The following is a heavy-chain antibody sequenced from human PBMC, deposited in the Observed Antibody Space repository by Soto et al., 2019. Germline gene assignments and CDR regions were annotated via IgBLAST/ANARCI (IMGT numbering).Heavy chain of an antibody. CDR1: GFTFSTTG. Sequence: QVQLVESGGGVVQPGTSLRLSCTASGFTFSTTGMHWVRQAPGKGLEWVAVISYDGSKTYYADSVKGRLTISRDNSRGTVYLQMNSLRPEATAVYYCAKDLRQGASGATVYGMDVWGQGTTVSVSS. D-gene: IGHD7-27*01. V-gene: IGHV3-30*18. CDR3: AKDLRQGASGATVYGMDV. J-gene: IGHJ6*02. CDR2: ISYDGSKT.